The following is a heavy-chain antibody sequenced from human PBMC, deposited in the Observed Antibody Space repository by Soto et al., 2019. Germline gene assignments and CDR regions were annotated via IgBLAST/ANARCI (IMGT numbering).Heavy chain of an antibody. V-gene: IGHV1-8*01. CDR3: ARSPLPADLVATMGY. CDR2: MKPNSGNT. J-gene: IGHJ4*02. D-gene: IGHD5-12*01. CDR1: GYTFTSYD. Sequence: ASVKVSCKASGYTFTSYDINWVRQATGQGLEWMGWMKPNSGNTGYAQKFQGRVTMTRNTSISTAYMELSSLRSDDTAFYYCARSPLPADLVATMGYWGQGTWSPSPQ.